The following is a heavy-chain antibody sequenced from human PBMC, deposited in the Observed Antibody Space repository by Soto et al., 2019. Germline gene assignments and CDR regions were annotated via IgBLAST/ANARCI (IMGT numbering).Heavy chain of an antibody. D-gene: IGHD1-26*01. CDR3: ARDRTRRELLSEFVI. CDR2: ISSSSGYI. CDR1: GFIFSNYS. J-gene: IGHJ3*02. Sequence: GGSLRLSCAASGFIFSNYSMNWVRQAPGKGLEWVSSISSSSGYIYYADSVKGRFTISRDNAKNSLYLQMNSLRAEDTAVYYCARDRTRRELLSEFVIWGPGTMVTVSS. V-gene: IGHV3-21*01.